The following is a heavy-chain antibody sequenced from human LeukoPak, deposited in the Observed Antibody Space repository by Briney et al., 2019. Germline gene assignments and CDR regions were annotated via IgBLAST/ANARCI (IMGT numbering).Heavy chain of an antibody. CDR3: ARLGSSSWYYFDY. CDR2: IYYSGST. D-gene: IGHD6-13*01. V-gene: IGHV4-39*01. CDR1: GGFISSSSYY. J-gene: IGHJ4*02. Sequence: PSETLSLTCTVSGGFISSSSYYWGWIRQPPGKGLEWIGSIYYSGSTYYNPSLKSRVTISVDTSKNQFSLKLSSVTAADTAVYYCARLGSSSWYYFDYWGQGTLVTVSS.